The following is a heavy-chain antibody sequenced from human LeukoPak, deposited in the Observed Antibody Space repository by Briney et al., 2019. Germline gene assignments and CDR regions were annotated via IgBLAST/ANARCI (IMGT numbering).Heavy chain of an antibody. CDR3: VRDGCGDTCYPGGY. CDR1: GYTFSRYV. Sequence: ASVKVSCKASGYTFSRYVVHWVRQAPGQRPEWMGWINAGNGGTKYSQNFQGRVTITWDRSANTAYMELSSLTSEDTALYYCVRDGCGDTCYPGGYWGQGTLVAVSS. D-gene: IGHD2-21*01. J-gene: IGHJ4*02. CDR2: INAGNGGT. V-gene: IGHV1-3*01.